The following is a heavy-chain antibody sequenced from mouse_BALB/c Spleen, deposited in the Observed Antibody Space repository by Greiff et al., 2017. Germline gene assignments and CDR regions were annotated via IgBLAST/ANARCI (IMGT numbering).Heavy chain of an antibody. CDR1: GFTFSSFG. V-gene: IGHV5-17*02. CDR2: ISSGSSTI. Sequence: EVHLVESGGGLVQPGGSRKLSCAASGFTFSSFGMHWVRQAPEKGLEWVAYISSGSSTIYYADTVKGRFTISRDNPKNTLFLQMTSLRSEDTAMYYCARLHYYGSSYDAMDYWGQGTSVTVSS. CDR3: ARLHYYGSSYDAMDY. J-gene: IGHJ4*01. D-gene: IGHD1-1*01.